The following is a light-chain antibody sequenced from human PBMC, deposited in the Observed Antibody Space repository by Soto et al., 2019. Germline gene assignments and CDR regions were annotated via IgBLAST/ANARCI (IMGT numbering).Light chain of an antibody. CDR3: SSYTTSNTRQIV. CDR1: SSDVGGYNY. J-gene: IGLJ1*01. Sequence: QSALTQPASVSGSPGQSITIFCTGTSSDVGGYNYVSWYQQHPGKAPKFMIYDVSNRPSGVSNRFSGSKSGNTASLTISWLQAEDEADYYCSSYTTSNTRQIVFGTGTKVTVL. V-gene: IGLV2-14*01. CDR2: DVS.